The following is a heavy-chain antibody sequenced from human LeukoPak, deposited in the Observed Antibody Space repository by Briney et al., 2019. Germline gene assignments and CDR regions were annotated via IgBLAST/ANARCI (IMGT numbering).Heavy chain of an antibody. CDR1: GGSITRYT. D-gene: IGHD6-13*01. J-gene: IGHJ2*01. CDR2: FYTSGST. V-gene: IGHV4-4*07. Sequence: SETLSLTCTVSGGSITRYTWSWIRQPAGKGLEWIGRFYTSGSTNYNPSLKSRVTMSLDASKNQFSLKLSSVTAADTAFYYCARLTSSWYQDWYFDLWGRGTLVTVSS. CDR3: ARLTSSWYQDWYFDL.